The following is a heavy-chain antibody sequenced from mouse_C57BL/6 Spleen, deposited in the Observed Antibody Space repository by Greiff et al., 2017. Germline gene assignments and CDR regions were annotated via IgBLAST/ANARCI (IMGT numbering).Heavy chain of an antibody. CDR2: ISSGGDYI. V-gene: IGHV5-9-1*02. CDR1: GFTFSSYA. D-gene: IGHD2-5*01. J-gene: IGHJ4*01. Sequence: EVQGVESGEGLVKPGGSLKLSCAASGFTFSSYAMSWVRQTPEKRLEWVAYISSGGDYIYYADTVKGRFTISRDNARNTLYLQMSSLKSEDTAMYYCTRDRYYSNYDYYAMDYWGQGTSVTVSS. CDR3: TRDRYYSNYDYYAMDY.